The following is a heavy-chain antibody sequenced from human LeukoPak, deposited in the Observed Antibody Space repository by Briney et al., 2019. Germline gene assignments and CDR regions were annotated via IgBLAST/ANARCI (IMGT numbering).Heavy chain of an antibody. CDR2: INWNGGST. CDR1: GFTFSDYW. V-gene: IGHV3-20*04. J-gene: IGHJ4*02. CDR3: ARGLITVVPAASIGY. Sequence: GGSLRLSCGASGFTFSDYWMTWVRRAPGKGREWVSGINWNGGSTGYADSVKGRFTISRDNAKNSLYLQMNSLRAEDTALYYCARGLITVVPAASIGYWGQGTLVTVSS. D-gene: IGHD2-2*01.